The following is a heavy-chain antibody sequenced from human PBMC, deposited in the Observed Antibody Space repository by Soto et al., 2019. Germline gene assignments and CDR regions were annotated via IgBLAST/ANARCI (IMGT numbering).Heavy chain of an antibody. CDR1: GFTFSSYA. J-gene: IGHJ4*02. Sequence: PGGSLRLSCAASGFTFSSYAMHWVRQAPGKGLEWVAVISYDGSNKYYADSVKGRFTISRDNSKNTLYLQMNSLRAEDTAVYYCARGPSMTTEAFGYWGQGTLVTVSS. V-gene: IGHV3-30-3*01. CDR3: ARGPSMTTEAFGY. D-gene: IGHD4-17*01. CDR2: ISYDGSNK.